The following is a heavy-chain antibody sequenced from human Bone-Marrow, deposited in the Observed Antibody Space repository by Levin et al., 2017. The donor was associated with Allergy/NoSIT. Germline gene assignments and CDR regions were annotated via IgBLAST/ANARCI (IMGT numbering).Heavy chain of an antibody. Sequence: SETLSLTCTVSGGTISTFYWSWIRQPPGKGLEWIGYVYYTGSTNYKPSLKSRVTISLDTSKNQFSLKLNSATAAHTAVYYCARHGKYSSSNFYYYGMDVWGQGTSVTVSS. D-gene: IGHD6-6*01. V-gene: IGHV4-59*08. J-gene: IGHJ6*02. CDR1: GGTISTFY. CDR3: ARHGKYSSSNFYYYGMDV. CDR2: VYYTGST.